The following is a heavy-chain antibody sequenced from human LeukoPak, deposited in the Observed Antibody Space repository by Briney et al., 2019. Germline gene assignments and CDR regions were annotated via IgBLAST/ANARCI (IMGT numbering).Heavy chain of an antibody. CDR2: IYHSGST. J-gene: IGHJ4*02. D-gene: IGHD6-6*01. V-gene: IGHV4-30-2*01. Sequence: SQTLSLTCTVSGDSISSGGYYWSWIRQPPGKGLEWIGYIYHSGSTYYNPSLKSRVTISVDRSKNQFSLKLNSVTAEDTAVYYCARNSIAARPLDYWGQGTLVTVSS. CDR3: ARNSIAARPLDY. CDR1: GDSISSGGYY.